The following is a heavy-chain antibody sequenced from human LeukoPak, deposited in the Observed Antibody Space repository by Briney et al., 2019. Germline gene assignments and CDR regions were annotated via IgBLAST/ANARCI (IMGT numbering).Heavy chain of an antibody. CDR3: AKGSREWELLDAFDI. J-gene: IGHJ3*02. CDR1: GFTFNNYG. D-gene: IGHD1-26*01. Sequence: PGGSLRLSCAASGFTFNNYGISWVRRAPGKGLGCVSGISGSGVRTGYADSVKGRFTISRDNAKNTLYLQMTSLRAEDTAVYYCAKGSREWELLDAFDIWGQGTMVTVSS. CDR2: ISGSGVRT. V-gene: IGHV3-23*01.